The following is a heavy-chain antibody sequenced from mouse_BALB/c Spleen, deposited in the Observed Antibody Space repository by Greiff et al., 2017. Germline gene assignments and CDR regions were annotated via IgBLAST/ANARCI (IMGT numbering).Heavy chain of an antibody. CDR3: ARRENGYDWFAY. J-gene: IGHJ3*01. CDR1: GFSLTSYG. Sequence: VKLMESGPGLVQPSQSLSITCTVSGFSLTSYGVHWVRQSPGKGLEWLGVIWSGGSTDYNAAFISRLSISKDNSKSQVFFKMNSLQADDTAIYYCARRENGYDWFAYWGQGTLVTVSA. D-gene: IGHD2-2*01. V-gene: IGHV2-4-1*01. CDR2: IWSGGST.